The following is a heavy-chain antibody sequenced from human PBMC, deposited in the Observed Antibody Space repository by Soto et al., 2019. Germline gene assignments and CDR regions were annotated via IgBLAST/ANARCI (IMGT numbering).Heavy chain of an antibody. J-gene: IGHJ5*02. D-gene: IGHD3-9*01. CDR3: ARGLAVLRYFDWFLGGNWFDP. Sequence: SQTLSLTCAISGDSVSSNSAAWNWIRQSPSRGLEWLGRTYYRSKWYNDYAVSVKSRITINPDTSKNQFSLQLNSVTPEDTAVYYCARGLAVLRYFDWFLGGNWFDPWGQGTLVTVSS. V-gene: IGHV6-1*01. CDR2: TYYRSKWYN. CDR1: GDSVSSNSAA.